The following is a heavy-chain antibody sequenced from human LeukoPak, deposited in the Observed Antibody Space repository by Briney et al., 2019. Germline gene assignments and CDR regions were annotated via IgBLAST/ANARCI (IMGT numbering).Heavy chain of an antibody. CDR2: ISAYGGGT. Sequence: ASVKVSCKASGYSFTSYGFSWVRQAPGQGLEWLGWISAYGGGTNYEQKFQGRLTMTTETSTTTAYVELRSLRSDDTAVYYCARLARYHLLEASDIWGQGTMVTVSS. J-gene: IGHJ3*02. CDR3: ARLARYHLLEASDI. D-gene: IGHD1-14*01. CDR1: GYSFTSYG. V-gene: IGHV1-18*01.